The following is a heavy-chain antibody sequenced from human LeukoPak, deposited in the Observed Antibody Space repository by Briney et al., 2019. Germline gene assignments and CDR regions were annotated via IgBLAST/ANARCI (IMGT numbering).Heavy chain of an antibody. D-gene: IGHD3-22*01. J-gene: IGHJ4*02. Sequence: ASVKVSCKASGYTFTSYGISWVRQAPRQGLEWMGWISAYNGNTNYAQKLQGRVTMTTDTSTSTAYMELRSLRSDDTAVYYCARGPTYYYDSSADSWGQGTLVTVSS. V-gene: IGHV1-18*01. CDR2: ISAYNGNT. CDR1: GYTFTSYG. CDR3: ARGPTYYYDSSADS.